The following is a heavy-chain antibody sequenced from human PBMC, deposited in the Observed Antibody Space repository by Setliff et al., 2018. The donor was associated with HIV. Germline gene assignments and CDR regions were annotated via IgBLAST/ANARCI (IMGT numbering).Heavy chain of an antibody. Sequence: SETLSLTCTVSGGSISSSSYYWGWIRQPPGKGLEWIGNIYYSGSTYYSLSLKSRVTISVDTSENQLSLHLSSVTAADTAVYYCAMSYCSSGSCYPKDAFDIWGQGTMVTVSS. CDR2: IYYSGST. J-gene: IGHJ3*02. CDR1: GGSISSSSYY. CDR3: AMSYCSSGSCYPKDAFDI. D-gene: IGHD2-15*01. V-gene: IGHV4-39*01.